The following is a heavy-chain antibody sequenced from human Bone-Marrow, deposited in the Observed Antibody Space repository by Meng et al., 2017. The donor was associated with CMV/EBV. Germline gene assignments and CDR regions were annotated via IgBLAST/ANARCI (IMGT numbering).Heavy chain of an antibody. Sequence: GESLKISCAASGFTFSSYWMHWVRQAPGKGLEWVSTIGSSGGSTYYADCVKGRFTISRDNSKNTLYLQMNSLRAEDTAIYYCAKRGLRGWYYFDYWGQGTLVTV. CDR2: IGSSGGST. V-gene: IGHV3-23*01. J-gene: IGHJ4*02. CDR1: GFTFSSYW. D-gene: IGHD6-19*01. CDR3: AKRGLRGWYYFDY.